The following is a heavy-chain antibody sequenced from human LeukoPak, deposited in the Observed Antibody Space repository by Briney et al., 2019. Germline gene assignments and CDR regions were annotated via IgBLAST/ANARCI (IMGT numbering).Heavy chain of an antibody. D-gene: IGHD6-13*01. Sequence: GRSLRLSCAASGFTFSSYAMHWVRQAPGEGLEWVAVISFDGRNKYYADSVKGRFTISRDNSKNTLYLQMNSLRAEDTAVYYCAKDRSRLRIAAAGMDYWGQGTLVTVSS. J-gene: IGHJ4*02. CDR3: AKDRSRLRIAAAGMDY. CDR2: ISFDGRNK. CDR1: GFTFSSYA. V-gene: IGHV3-30*18.